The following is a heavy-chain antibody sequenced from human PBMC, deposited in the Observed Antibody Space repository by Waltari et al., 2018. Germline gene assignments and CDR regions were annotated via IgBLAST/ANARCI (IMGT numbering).Heavy chain of an antibody. D-gene: IGHD6-13*01. CDR1: GFTFSSYA. Sequence: EVQLLESGGGLVQPGGSLRLSCAASGFTFSSYAMNWVRQAPGKGLEWVSAISGSGGSTYYADSVKGRFTISRDNSKNTLYLQMNSLRAEDTAVYYCAKGRYSSSWYDYWGQGTLVTVSS. J-gene: IGHJ4*02. CDR3: AKGRYSSSWYDY. V-gene: IGHV3-23*01. CDR2: ISGSGGST.